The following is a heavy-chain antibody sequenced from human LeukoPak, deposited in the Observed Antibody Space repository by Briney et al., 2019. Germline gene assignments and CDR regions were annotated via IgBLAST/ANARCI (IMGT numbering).Heavy chain of an antibody. CDR3: ARDSSGWYQGWFDP. CDR1: GGSISSDY. CDR2: IYYSGST. V-gene: IGHV4-59*01. Sequence: PSETLSLTCTVSGGSISSDYWSWIRQPPGKGLEWIGYIYYSGSTNYNPSLKSRVTISVDTSKNQFSLKLSSVTAADTAVYYCARDSSGWYQGWFDPWGQGTLVTVSS. J-gene: IGHJ5*02. D-gene: IGHD6-19*01.